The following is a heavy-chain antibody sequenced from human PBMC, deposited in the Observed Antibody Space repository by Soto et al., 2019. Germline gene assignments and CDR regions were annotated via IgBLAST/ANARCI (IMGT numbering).Heavy chain of an antibody. J-gene: IGHJ5*02. D-gene: IGHD6-13*01. CDR3: AREGIAAADTNWFDP. CDR2: INPNSGGT. Sequence: GASVKVSCKSSGYTFTGYYMHWVRQAPGQGLEWMGWINPNSGGTNYAQKFQGWVTMTRDTSISTAYMELSGLRSDDTAVYYCAREGIAAADTNWFDPWGQGTLVTVSS. CDR1: GYTFTGYY. V-gene: IGHV1-2*04.